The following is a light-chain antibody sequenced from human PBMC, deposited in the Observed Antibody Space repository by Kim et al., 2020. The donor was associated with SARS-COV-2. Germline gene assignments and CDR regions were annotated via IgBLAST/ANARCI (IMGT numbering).Light chain of an antibody. CDR3: QQRSRWPRLT. CDR2: DVT. V-gene: IGKV3-11*01. Sequence: EIVLTQSPATLSLSPGDTATLSCRAAQSVSNYLAWYQQKPGQAPRLLIYDVTNRATGIPARFSGSGSGTDFTLTITNLEPEDFAVYYCQQRSRWPRLTFGGGTKVDIK. CDR1: QSVSNY. J-gene: IGKJ4*01.